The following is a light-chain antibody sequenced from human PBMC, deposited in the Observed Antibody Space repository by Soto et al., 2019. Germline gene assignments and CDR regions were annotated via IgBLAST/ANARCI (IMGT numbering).Light chain of an antibody. CDR2: GAS. J-gene: IGKJ5*01. Sequence: EIVLTQSPGTLSLSPGERATLSCRASQSVSSNYLAWYQQKPGQAPRLLIFGASIRAAGIPDRFSGSGSGTDFTLTITRLEPEDFAVYYCQQRSNWPRITFGQGTRLEIK. V-gene: IGKV3D-20*02. CDR1: QSVSSNY. CDR3: QQRSNWPRIT.